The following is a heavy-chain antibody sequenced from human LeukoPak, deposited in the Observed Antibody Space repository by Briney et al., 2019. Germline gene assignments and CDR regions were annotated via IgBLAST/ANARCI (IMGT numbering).Heavy chain of an antibody. D-gene: IGHD2-2*01. Sequence: GGSLRLSCAASGFTFSSYWMHWVRQAPGKGLEWVSAISSRGDRAYYADSVKGRFTTSRDNSRNTLYLQVNSLRVEDTAIYYCAVDCSSPICYGQSAFDVWGQGTMVTVSS. CDR2: ISSRGDRA. CDR1: GFTFSSYW. V-gene: IGHV3-23*01. J-gene: IGHJ3*01. CDR3: AVDCSSPICYGQSAFDV.